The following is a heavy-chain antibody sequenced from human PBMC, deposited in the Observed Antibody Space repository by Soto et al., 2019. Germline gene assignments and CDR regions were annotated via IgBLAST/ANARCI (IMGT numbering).Heavy chain of an antibody. CDR2: IIPILGIA. V-gene: IGHV1-69*02. CDR3: ARLAYYYYMDV. Sequence: QVQLVQSGAEVKKPGSSVKVSCKASGGTFSSYTISWVRQAPGQGLEWMGRIIPILGIANYAQKFQGRVTINADKSTSTAYMELSSLRSEDTAVYYCARLAYYYYMDVWGKGTTVTVSS. J-gene: IGHJ6*03. CDR1: GGTFSSYT.